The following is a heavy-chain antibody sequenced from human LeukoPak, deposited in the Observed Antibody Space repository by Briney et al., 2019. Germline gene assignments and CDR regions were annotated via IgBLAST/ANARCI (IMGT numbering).Heavy chain of an antibody. V-gene: IGHV3-7*01. D-gene: IGHD2-15*01. J-gene: IGHJ4*02. CDR2: IKQDGSEK. CDR1: GFTFSSYW. Sequence: GGSLRLSCAASGFTFSSYWMSWVRQAPGKGLEWVANIKQDGSEKYYVDSVKGRFTISRDNAKNSLYLQMNRLRAEATAVYYCARDQAASQVYYFDYWGQGTLVTVSS. CDR3: ARDQAASQVYYFDY.